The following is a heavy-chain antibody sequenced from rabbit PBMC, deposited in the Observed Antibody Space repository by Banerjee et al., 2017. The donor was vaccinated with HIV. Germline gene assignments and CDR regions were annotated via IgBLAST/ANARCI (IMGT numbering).Heavy chain of an antibody. CDR3: ARAGDYDYTYGYAGYPM. Sequence: QEQLVESGGGLVTLGGSLKVTCKASGFSFSSSYWICWVRQAPGKGLEWIACIYAGSSGSTYYTSWAKGRFTISKTSSTTVTLQMTSLTAADTATYFCARAGDYDYTYGYAGYPMWGQGTLVTVS. CDR1: GFSFSSSYW. CDR2: IYAGSSGST. J-gene: IGHJ4*01. V-gene: IGHV1S45*01. D-gene: IGHD6-1*01.